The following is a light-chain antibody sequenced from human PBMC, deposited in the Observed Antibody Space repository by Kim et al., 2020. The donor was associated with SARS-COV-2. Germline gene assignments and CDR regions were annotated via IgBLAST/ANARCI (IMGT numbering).Light chain of an antibody. V-gene: IGLV2-11*01. CDR2: DVS. J-gene: IGLJ2*01. CDR1: SSDVGGYNY. CDR3: CSYAGSWV. Sequence: SPGQSVTISCTGTSSDVGGYNYVYWYQQHPGKAPKLMIYDVSRRPSGVPDRFSGSKSGNTASLTSSGLQAEDEADYYCCSYAGSWVFGGGTQLTVL.